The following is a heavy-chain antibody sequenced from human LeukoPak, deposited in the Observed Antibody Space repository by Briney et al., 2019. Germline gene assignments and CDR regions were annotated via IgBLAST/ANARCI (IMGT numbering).Heavy chain of an antibody. CDR2: ISSSCRPI. Sequence: GGSLRLSCAASGFTFSSYNMNWVRQAPGKGLEWVSYISSSCRPIYSADSVKGRFTISRDNAKNSLYLQMNSLRAEDTAVYYCARDSKHGDNYYYYMDVWGKGTTVTVSS. CDR1: GFTFSSYN. V-gene: IGHV3-48*04. D-gene: IGHD3-10*01. J-gene: IGHJ6*03. CDR3: ARDSKHGDNYYYYMDV.